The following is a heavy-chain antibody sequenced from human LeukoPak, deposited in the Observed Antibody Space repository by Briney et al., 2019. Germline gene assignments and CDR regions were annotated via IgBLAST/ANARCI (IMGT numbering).Heavy chain of an antibody. D-gene: IGHD1-14*01. Sequence: PSETLSLTCTVSGGSISSYYWSWIRQPPGKGLEWIGYIYYSGSTNYNPSLKSRVTMSVDTSKNQFSLKLSSVTAADTAVYYCAREHIRRHFDYWGQGTLVTVSS. CDR2: IYYSGST. CDR3: AREHIRRHFDY. CDR1: GGSISSYY. J-gene: IGHJ4*02. V-gene: IGHV4-59*01.